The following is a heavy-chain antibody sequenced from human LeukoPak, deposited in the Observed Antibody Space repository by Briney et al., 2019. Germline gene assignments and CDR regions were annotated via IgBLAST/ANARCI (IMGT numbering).Heavy chain of an antibody. CDR2: INHSGST. D-gene: IGHD3-3*01. CDR1: GGSFSGYY. Sequence: SETLSLTCAVYGGSFSGYYWSWIRQPPGKGLEWIGEINHSGSTNYNPSLKSRVTISVGTSKNQFSLKLSSVTAADTAVYYCARAASYDFWSGYRSPGPIHYWGQGTLVTVSS. V-gene: IGHV4-34*01. J-gene: IGHJ4*02. CDR3: ARAASYDFWSGYRSPGPIHY.